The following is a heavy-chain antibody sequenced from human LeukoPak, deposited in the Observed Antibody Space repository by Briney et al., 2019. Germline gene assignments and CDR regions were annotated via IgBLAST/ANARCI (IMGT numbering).Heavy chain of an antibody. Sequence: GGSLRLSCAASGFTFSSYSMNWVRQAPGKGLEWVSYISSSSSTIYYADSVKGRFTISRDNAKNSLYLQMNSLRAEDTAVYYCARDDIGYCSSTSCYGDSGFDYWGQGTLVTVSS. J-gene: IGHJ4*02. CDR1: GFTFSSYS. CDR3: ARDDIGYCSSTSCYGDSGFDY. V-gene: IGHV3-48*04. D-gene: IGHD2-2*01. CDR2: ISSSSSTI.